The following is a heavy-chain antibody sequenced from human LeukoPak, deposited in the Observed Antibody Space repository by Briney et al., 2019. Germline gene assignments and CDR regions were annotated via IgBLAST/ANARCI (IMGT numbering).Heavy chain of an antibody. CDR2: INHSGST. CDR3: ARGRPSMVRGAYYFDY. Sequence: SETLSLTCAVYGGSFSGYYWSWIRQPPGKGLEWIGEINHSGSTNYNPSLKSRVTISVDTSKNQFSLKLSSVTAADTAVHYCARGRPSMVRGAYYFDYWGQGTLVTVSS. CDR1: GGSFSGYY. J-gene: IGHJ4*02. D-gene: IGHD3-10*01. V-gene: IGHV4-34*01.